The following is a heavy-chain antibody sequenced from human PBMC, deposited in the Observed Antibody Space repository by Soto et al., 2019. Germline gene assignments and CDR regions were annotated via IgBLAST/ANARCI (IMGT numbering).Heavy chain of an antibody. D-gene: IGHD3-22*01. Sequence: QVQLVQSGAEVKKPGASVKVSCEASGYTFTTYGISWVRQAPGQGLEWMGWISAYNGITNYAQKPQGRVTLTTDTSTSTVYMELRSLSSDDTAVYYCARDYDSSGYSRSPSYLWGRGTLVTVSS. CDR1: GYTFTTYG. CDR3: ARDYDSSGYSRSPSYL. CDR2: ISAYNGIT. V-gene: IGHV1-18*01. J-gene: IGHJ2*01.